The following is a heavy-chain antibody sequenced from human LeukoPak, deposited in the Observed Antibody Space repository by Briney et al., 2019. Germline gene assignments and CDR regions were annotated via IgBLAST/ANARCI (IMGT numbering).Heavy chain of an antibody. J-gene: IGHJ4*02. V-gene: IGHV3-30*18. CDR2: ISYDGSNK. Sequence: PGGSLRLSCAASGFTFSSYGMHWVRQAPGKGLEWVAVISYDGSNKYYADSVKGRFTISRDNSKNTLYLQMNSLRAEDTAVYYCAKDSGSYPEGFDYWGQGTLVTVSS. CDR1: GFTFSSYG. CDR3: AKDSGSYPEGFDY. D-gene: IGHD1-26*01.